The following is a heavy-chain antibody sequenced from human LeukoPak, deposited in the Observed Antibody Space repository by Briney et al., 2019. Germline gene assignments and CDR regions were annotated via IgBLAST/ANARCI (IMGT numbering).Heavy chain of an antibody. CDR1: GGSFSGYY. D-gene: IGHD3-22*01. V-gene: IGHV4-34*12. CDR3: ARTPETVVVTPVAPFDY. Sequence: SETLSLTCAVYGGSFSGYYWSWIRQPPGKGLEWVGEIIHSGSTNYNPSLKSRVTISVDTSKNQFSLKLSSVTAADTAVYYCARTPETVVVTPVAPFDYWGQGTLVTVSS. J-gene: IGHJ4*02. CDR2: IIHSGST.